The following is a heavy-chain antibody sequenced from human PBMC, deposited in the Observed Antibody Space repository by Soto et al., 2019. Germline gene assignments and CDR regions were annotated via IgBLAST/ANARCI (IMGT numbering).Heavy chain of an antibody. J-gene: IGHJ4*02. CDR1: GQSFSGHS. Sequence: QVQLQQWGAGLVKPSETLSLSCAVYGQSFSGHSWAWIRQPPGKGLEWIGEINESGSTYYNPSLKSRVTISTETSKNQFARKLSSVSAADTAAYFCARGSGIVALPGELEDVKYDYWGQGPLGNVSS. CDR2: INESGST. V-gene: IGHV4-34*01. D-gene: IGHD1-1*01. CDR3: ARGSGIVALPGELEDVKYDY.